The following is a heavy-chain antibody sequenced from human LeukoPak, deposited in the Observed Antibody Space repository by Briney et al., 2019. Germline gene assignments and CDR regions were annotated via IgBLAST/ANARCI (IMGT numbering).Heavy chain of an antibody. CDR3: ARGGGYYYYYMDV. J-gene: IGHJ6*03. V-gene: IGHV3-7*01. D-gene: IGHD6-25*01. Sequence: PGGSLRLSCAAPGFTFSSYWMSWVRQAPGKGLEWVANIKQDGSEKYYVDSVKGRFTISRDNAKNSLYLQMNSLRAEDTAVYYCARGGGYYYYYMDVWGKGTTVTVSS. CDR1: GFTFSSYW. CDR2: IKQDGSEK.